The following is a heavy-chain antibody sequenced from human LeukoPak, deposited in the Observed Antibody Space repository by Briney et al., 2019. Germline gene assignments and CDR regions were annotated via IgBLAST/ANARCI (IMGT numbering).Heavy chain of an antibody. CDR2: ISSSSSYI. D-gene: IGHD3-16*02. CDR1: GFTFSSYS. Sequence: PGGSLRLSCAASGFTFSSYSMNWVRQAPGKGLEWVSSISSSSSYIYYADSVKGQFTISRDNAKNSLYLQMNSLRAEDTAVYYCTRPAPPGGIVYGFHIWGQGTMVTVSS. CDR3: TRPAPPGGIVYGFHI. J-gene: IGHJ3*02. V-gene: IGHV3-21*01.